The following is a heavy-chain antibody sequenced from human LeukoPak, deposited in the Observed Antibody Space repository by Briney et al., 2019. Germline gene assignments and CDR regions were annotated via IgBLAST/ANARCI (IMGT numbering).Heavy chain of an antibody. CDR3: ARDRESDFWSGYRYYYYYYGMDV. D-gene: IGHD3-3*01. CDR1: GFTFSSYA. J-gene: IGHJ6*02. CDR2: ISSNGGST. V-gene: IGHV3-64*01. Sequence: GGSLRLSCAASGFTFSSYAMHWARQAPGKGLEYVSAISSNGGSTYYANSVKGRFTISRDNSKNTLYLQMGSLRAEDMAVYYCARDRESDFWSGYRYYYYYYGMDVWGQGTTVTVSS.